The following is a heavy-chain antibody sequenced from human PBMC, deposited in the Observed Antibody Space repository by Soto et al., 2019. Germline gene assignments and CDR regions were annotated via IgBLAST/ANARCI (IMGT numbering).Heavy chain of an antibody. J-gene: IGHJ4*02. CDR3: ARENYGDYEDY. V-gene: IGHV3-66*01. D-gene: IGHD4-17*01. CDR1: GFTVSSNY. Sequence: EVQLVESGGGLVQPGGSLRLSCAASGFTVSSNYMSWVRQAPGKGLEWVSVIYSGGSTYYADSVKGRFTISRDNYKNTLYLQMNSLRAEDTAVYYCARENYGDYEDYWGQGNLVTVSS. CDR2: IYSGGST.